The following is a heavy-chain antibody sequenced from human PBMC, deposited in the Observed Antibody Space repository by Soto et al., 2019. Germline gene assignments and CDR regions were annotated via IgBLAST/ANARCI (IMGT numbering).Heavy chain of an antibody. D-gene: IGHD3-22*01. V-gene: IGHV3-43*01. CDR3: AKDLTYYYDSSGLDY. Sequence: GSLRLSCAASGFTFDDYTMHWVRQAPGKGLEWVSLISWDGGSTYYADSVKGRFTISRDNSKNSLYLQMNSLRTEDTALYYCAKDLTYYYDSSGLDYWGQGTLVTVSS. J-gene: IGHJ4*02. CDR1: GFTFDDYT. CDR2: ISWDGGST.